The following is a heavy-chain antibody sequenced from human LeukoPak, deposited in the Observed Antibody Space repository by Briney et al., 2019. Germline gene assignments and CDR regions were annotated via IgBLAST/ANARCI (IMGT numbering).Heavy chain of an antibody. D-gene: IGHD6-19*01. V-gene: IGHV3-30*02. CDR2: IRYGGSNK. J-gene: IGHJ4*02. Sequence: GGSLRLSCAASGFTFSSYGMHWVRQAPGKGLEWVAFIRYGGSNKYYADSVKGRFTISRDNSKNTLSLQMNSLRAKDTAVYYCAKTYSSGWYPNYYFDYWGQGTLVTVSS. CDR3: AKTYSSGWYPNYYFDY. CDR1: GFTFSSYG.